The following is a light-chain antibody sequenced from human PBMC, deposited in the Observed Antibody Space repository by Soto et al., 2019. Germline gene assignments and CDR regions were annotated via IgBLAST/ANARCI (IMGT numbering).Light chain of an antibody. CDR2: EVS. CDR3: SLYTGSNIF. Sequence: QAVLTQPPSASGSPGQSVTISCTGTSSDVGGSNYVSWYQQHPGRAPKLMIYEVSKRPSGVPDRFSGSKSGNTASLTVSGLQAEYEADYYCSLYTGSNIFFGGGTKLTVL. V-gene: IGLV2-8*01. J-gene: IGLJ2*01. CDR1: SSDVGGSNY.